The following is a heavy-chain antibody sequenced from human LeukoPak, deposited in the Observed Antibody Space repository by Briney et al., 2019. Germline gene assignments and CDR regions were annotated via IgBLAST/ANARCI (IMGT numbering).Heavy chain of an antibody. CDR1: GGSISSYY. Sequence: PSETLSLTCTVSGGSISSYYWSWIRQPPGKGLEWIGYIYYSGSTNYNPSLKSRVTISVDTSKNQFSLKLSSVTAADTAVYYCARSVRGIAVAGTSYYFDYWGQETLVTVSS. CDR2: IYYSGST. J-gene: IGHJ4*02. D-gene: IGHD6-19*01. CDR3: ARSVRGIAVAGTSYYFDY. V-gene: IGHV4-59*01.